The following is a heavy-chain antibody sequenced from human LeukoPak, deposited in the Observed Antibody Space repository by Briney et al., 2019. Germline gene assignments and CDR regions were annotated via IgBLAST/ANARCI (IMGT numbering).Heavy chain of an antibody. V-gene: IGHV4-61*01. D-gene: IGHD5-18*01. CDR3: ARGGIVDTAMVRAFDI. Sequence: TSETLSLTCTVSGGSVSSGSCYWSWIRQPPGKGLEWIGYIYYSGSTNYNPSLKSRVTISVDTSKSQFSLKLSSVTAADTAVYCCARGGIVDTAMVRAFDIWGQGTMVTVSS. J-gene: IGHJ3*02. CDR1: GGSVSSGSCY. CDR2: IYYSGST.